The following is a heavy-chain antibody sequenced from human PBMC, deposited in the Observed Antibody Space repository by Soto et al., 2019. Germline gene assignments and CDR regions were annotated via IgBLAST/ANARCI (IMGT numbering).Heavy chain of an antibody. CDR3: ARDWATYCGGDCSSDL. V-gene: IGHV3-33*01. CDR1: GFTFSTYG. D-gene: IGHD2-21*02. Sequence: QVQLVESGGGVVQPGRSLRLSCTASGFTFSTYGMHWVRQAPGKGLEWVAVIWYDGSSRYYVDSVKGRFTISRDNSKNTLYLQLNSLRVEDTAVYYCARDWATYCGGDCSSDLLGQGTLVTVSS. J-gene: IGHJ5*02. CDR2: IWYDGSSR.